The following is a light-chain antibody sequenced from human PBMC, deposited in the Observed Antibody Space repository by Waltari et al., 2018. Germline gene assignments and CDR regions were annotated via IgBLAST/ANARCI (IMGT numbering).Light chain of an antibody. CDR1: RSDVGSYSV. CDR2: EDF. J-gene: IGLJ2*01. V-gene: IGLV2-23*01. Sequence: QSALTQPASVSGSPGQSVTISCTEARSDVGSYSVVSWYQQRPGKAPKLLIYEDFNRPSGISNRFSGSKSGNTASLTISGLQAEDEADYYCCSYVGTNNYHLFGGGTKLTVL. CDR3: CSYVGTNNYHL.